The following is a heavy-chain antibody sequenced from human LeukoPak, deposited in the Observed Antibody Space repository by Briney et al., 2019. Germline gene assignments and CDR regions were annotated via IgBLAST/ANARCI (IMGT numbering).Heavy chain of an antibody. CDR3: AREGVGAFFDY. D-gene: IGHD3-10*01. J-gene: IGHJ4*02. Sequence: GGSLRLSCAASGFTFSSYAMHWVRQAPGKGLEWVVVISYDGSNKYYADSVKGRFTISRDNSKNTLYLQMNSLRAEDTAVYYCAREGVGAFFDYWGQGTLVTVSS. CDR2: ISYDGSNK. CDR1: GFTFSSYA. V-gene: IGHV3-30-3*01.